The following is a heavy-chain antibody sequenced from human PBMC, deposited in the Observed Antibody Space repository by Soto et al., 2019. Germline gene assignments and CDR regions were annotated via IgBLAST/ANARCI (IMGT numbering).Heavy chain of an antibody. D-gene: IGHD2-15*01. V-gene: IGHV4-34*01. Sequence: SETLSLTCAVYGGSFSGYYWSWLRQPPGKGLEWIGEINHSGSTNYNPSLKSRVTIYVDTSKNQFSLKLSSVTAADTAVYYCARSGEGYCSGGSCYSLGHAFDIWGQGTMVTVSS. CDR3: ARSGEGYCSGGSCYSLGHAFDI. CDR2: INHSGST. J-gene: IGHJ3*02. CDR1: GGSFSGYY.